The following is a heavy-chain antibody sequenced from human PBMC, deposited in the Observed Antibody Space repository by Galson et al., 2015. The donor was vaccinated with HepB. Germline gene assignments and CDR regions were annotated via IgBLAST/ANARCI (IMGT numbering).Heavy chain of an antibody. CDR2: ISAYNGST. CDR3: ARAVEGPRWACGGDCYHYDY. CDR1: GYTFTSYG. D-gene: IGHD2-21*02. J-gene: IGHJ4*02. V-gene: IGHV1-18*01. Sequence: SVKVSCKASGYTFTSYGISWVRQAPGQGLEWMGWISAYNGSTNYAQKLQGRVTMTTDTSTSTAYMELRSLRSDDTAVYYCARAVEGPRWACGGDCYHYDYWGQGTLVTVSS.